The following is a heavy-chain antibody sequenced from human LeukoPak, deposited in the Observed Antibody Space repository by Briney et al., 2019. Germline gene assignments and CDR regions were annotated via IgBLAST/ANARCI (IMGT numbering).Heavy chain of an antibody. Sequence: GGSLRLSCAASGFTVSSNYMSCVRQAPGKGLEWVANIKQDGSEQYHVDSVRGRFTMSRDNTKNIVFLQMDSLRVEDTAVYYCARVSRSGYYGEYWGQGTTVTVSS. D-gene: IGHD3-3*01. V-gene: IGHV3-7*01. CDR1: GFTVSSNY. CDR2: IKQDGSEQ. CDR3: ARVSRSGYYGEY. J-gene: IGHJ4*02.